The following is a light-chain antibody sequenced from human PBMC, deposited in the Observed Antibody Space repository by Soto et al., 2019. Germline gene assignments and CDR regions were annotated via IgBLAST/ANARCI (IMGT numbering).Light chain of an antibody. Sequence: EIVLTQSPGTLSLSPGERATLSCRASQSVSSSYLAWYQQKPGQAPRLLIYGASSRATGIPDRFSGSGSGSDSTLTISRLEPEDFAVYYCQQYDSSLWTFGQGAKVEIK. CDR1: QSVSSSY. V-gene: IGKV3-20*01. CDR2: GAS. CDR3: QQYDSSLWT. J-gene: IGKJ1*01.